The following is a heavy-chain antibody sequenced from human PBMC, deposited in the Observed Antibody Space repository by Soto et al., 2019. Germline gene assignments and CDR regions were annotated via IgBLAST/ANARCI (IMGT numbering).Heavy chain of an antibody. J-gene: IGHJ3*01. CDR1: GFTFSNYA. D-gene: IGHD3-3*02. CDR3: AKDSISYNGIYDAFDV. CDR2: IGGGDDI. Sequence: PGGSLRLSCEASGFTFSNYAMARVRQTPGEGPEWVSTIGGGDDIFYAESVQGRFIISRDDSRSTMYLQMDNLRVEDTAIYFCAKDSISYNGIYDAFDVWGQGTVVTVSS. V-gene: IGHV3-23*01.